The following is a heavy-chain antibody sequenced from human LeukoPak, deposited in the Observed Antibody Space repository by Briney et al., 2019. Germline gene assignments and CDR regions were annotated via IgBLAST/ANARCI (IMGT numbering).Heavy chain of an antibody. V-gene: IGHV3-21*04. Sequence: GGSLRLSCAASGFTFSSYSMNWVRQAPGKGLEWVSSISSSSSSYIYYADSVKGRFTISRDNSKNTLYLQMNSLRAEDTAVYYCAKDSSSGPFDYWGQGTLVTVSS. CDR1: GFTFSSYS. CDR2: ISSSSSSYI. CDR3: AKDSSSGPFDY. J-gene: IGHJ4*02. D-gene: IGHD3-3*01.